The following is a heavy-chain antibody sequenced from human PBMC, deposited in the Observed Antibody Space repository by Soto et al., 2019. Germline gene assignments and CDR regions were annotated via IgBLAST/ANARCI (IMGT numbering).Heavy chain of an antibody. Sequence: QVQLVQSGAEVKKPGASVKVSCKASGYTFTSYDINWVRQATGQGLEWMGWMNPNSGNTGYAQKFQGRVTMTRNTDISTAYMELSSLRSEATAVYYCAREAAPPYYYYGMDVWGQGTTVTVSS. J-gene: IGHJ6*02. CDR1: GYTFTSYD. CDR2: MNPNSGNT. D-gene: IGHD2-15*01. V-gene: IGHV1-8*01. CDR3: AREAAPPYYYYGMDV.